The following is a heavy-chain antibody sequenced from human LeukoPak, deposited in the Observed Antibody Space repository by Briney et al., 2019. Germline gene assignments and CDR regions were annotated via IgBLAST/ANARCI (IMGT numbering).Heavy chain of an antibody. CDR3: ARGTNAYPSYFDY. D-gene: IGHD2-8*01. CDR2: IYSGGTT. V-gene: IGHV3-53*01. CDR1: GFTVSSNY. J-gene: IGHJ4*02. Sequence: PGGSLRLSCAASGFTVSSNYMSWVRQAPGKGLEWVSVIYSGGTTYYADSVKGRFTISRDNSKNTEYLQMNSLRAEDTVVYYCARGTNAYPSYFDYWGQGTLVTVSS.